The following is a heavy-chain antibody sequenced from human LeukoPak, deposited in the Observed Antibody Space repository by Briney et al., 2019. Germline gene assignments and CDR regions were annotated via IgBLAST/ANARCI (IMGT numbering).Heavy chain of an antibody. CDR2: TSAYNGNT. CDR1: GYTFTSYG. V-gene: IGHV1-18*01. J-gene: IGHJ4*02. CDR3: AREWYSSSWRTFDY. Sequence: GASVKVSCKASGYTFTSYGISWVRQAPGQGLEWMGWTSAYNGNTNYAQKLQGRVTMTTDTSTSTAYMELRSLRSDDTAVYYCAREWYSSSWRTFDYWGQGTLVTVSS. D-gene: IGHD6-13*01.